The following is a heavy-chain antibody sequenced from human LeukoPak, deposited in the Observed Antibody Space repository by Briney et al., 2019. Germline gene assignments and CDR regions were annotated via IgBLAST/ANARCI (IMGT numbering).Heavy chain of an antibody. D-gene: IGHD7-27*01. CDR2: IRSKAYRGTT. CDR3: TRGPIQRGTHNGMDV. V-gene: IGHV3-49*04. J-gene: IGHJ6*04. Sequence: GGSLRLSCRGSGFTFGDHAMSWVRQAPGKGLEWVGFIRSKAYRGTTEYAPSVKGRFTITRDDSISIAYLQMNSLITKDTAFYFCTRGPIQRGTHNGMDVWAKGPTVTVS. CDR1: GFTFGDHA.